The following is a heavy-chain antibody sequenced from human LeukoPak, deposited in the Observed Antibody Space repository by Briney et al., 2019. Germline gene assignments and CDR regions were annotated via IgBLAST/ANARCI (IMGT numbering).Heavy chain of an antibody. CDR2: ISSSSSYI. J-gene: IGHJ3*02. CDR1: GFTFSSYS. D-gene: IGHD2-21*02. V-gene: IGHV3-21*04. Sequence: GGSLRLSCAASGFTFSSYSMNWVRQAPGKGLEWVSSISSSSSYIYYADSVKGRFTISRDNAKNSLYLQMNSLRAEDTAVYYCAKAVGAAYCGGDCYAFDIWGQGTMVTVSS. CDR3: AKAVGAAYCGGDCYAFDI.